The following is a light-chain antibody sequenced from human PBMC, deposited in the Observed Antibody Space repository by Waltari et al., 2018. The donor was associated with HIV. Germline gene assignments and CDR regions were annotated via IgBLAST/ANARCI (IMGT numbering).Light chain of an antibody. Sequence: DIVMTQSPLSLPVTPGEPASIPCRSSQSLLHSNGYNYLDWYLQKPGQSPQLLIYLGSNRASGVPDRFSGSGSGTDFTLKITRVEAEDVGVYYCMQVAQTPTFGGGTKVEIK. CDR1: QSLLHSNGYNY. V-gene: IGKV2-28*01. J-gene: IGKJ4*01. CDR3: MQVAQTPT. CDR2: LGS.